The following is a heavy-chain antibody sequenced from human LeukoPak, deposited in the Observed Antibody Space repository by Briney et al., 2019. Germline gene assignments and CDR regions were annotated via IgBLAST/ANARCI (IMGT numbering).Heavy chain of an antibody. CDR1: GYTFTSYG. CDR3: ARWEILEYGMDV. J-gene: IGHJ6*02. D-gene: IGHD3-3*01. V-gene: IGHV1-18*01. CDR2: ISAYNGNT. Sequence: ASVKVSCKASGYTFTSYGISWVRQAPGQGLEWMGWISAYNGNTNYAQELQGRVTMTTDTSTSTAYMELRGLRSDDTAVYYCARWEILEYGMDVWGQGTTVTVSS.